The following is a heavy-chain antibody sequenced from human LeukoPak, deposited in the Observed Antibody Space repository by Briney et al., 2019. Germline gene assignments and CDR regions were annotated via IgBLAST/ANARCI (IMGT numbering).Heavy chain of an antibody. CDR2: ISAYNGNT. J-gene: IGHJ4*02. V-gene: IGHV1-18*01. D-gene: IGHD6-19*01. Sequence: ASVKVSCKASGYTFTSYGISWVRQAPGQGLEWMGWISAYNGNTNYAQKLQGRVTMTTDTSTSTAYMELRSLGSDDTAVYYCARRVEQWLVGGDYFDYWGQGTLVTVSS. CDR3: ARRVEQWLVGGDYFDY. CDR1: GYTFTSYG.